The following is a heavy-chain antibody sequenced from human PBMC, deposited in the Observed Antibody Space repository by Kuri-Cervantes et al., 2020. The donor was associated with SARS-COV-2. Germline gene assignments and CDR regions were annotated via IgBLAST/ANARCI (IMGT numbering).Heavy chain of an antibody. D-gene: IGHD2-15*01. J-gene: IGHJ4*02. V-gene: IGHV1-18*01. CDR3: ARDLQYVVVVAASVGD. CDR2: ISAYNGNT. CDR1: GYTFTSYG. Sequence: ASVKVSCKASGYTFTSYGISWVRQAPGQGLEWMGWISAYNGNTNYAQKLQGRVTMTTDTSTSTAYMELRSLRSDGTAVYYCARDLQYVVVVAASVGDWGQGTLVTVSS.